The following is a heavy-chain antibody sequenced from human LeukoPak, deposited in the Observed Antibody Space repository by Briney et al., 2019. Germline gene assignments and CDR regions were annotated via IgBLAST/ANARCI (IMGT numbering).Heavy chain of an antibody. J-gene: IGHJ6*02. CDR1: GGSISSYY. CDR2: IYYSGST. D-gene: IGHD1-26*01. V-gene: IGHV4-59*01. CDR3: ARDSIVGATPYYYYGMDV. Sequence: SETLSLTCTVSGGSISSYYWSWIRQPPGKGLEWVGYIYYSGSTNYNPSLKSRVPISVDTSKNQFSLKLSSVTAADTAVYYCARDSIVGATPYYYYGMDVWGQGTTVTVSS.